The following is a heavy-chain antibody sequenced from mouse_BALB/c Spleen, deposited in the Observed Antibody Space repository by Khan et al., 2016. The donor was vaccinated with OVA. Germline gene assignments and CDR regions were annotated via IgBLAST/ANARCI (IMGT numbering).Heavy chain of an antibody. CDR2: ISYSGRT. D-gene: IGHD1-1*01. J-gene: IGHJ2*02. V-gene: IGHV3-2*02. CDR1: GYSITSDYA. CDR3: AGSVTITTVVATDFDY. Sequence: VQLKESGPGLVKPSQSLSLTCTVTGYSITSDYAWNWIRQSPGNKLEWMGYISYSGRTSYNPSLKSRTSITRDTSKNQFFLQLNSVTTEDTATYYYAGSVTITTVVATDFDYWGQGTSLTVSS.